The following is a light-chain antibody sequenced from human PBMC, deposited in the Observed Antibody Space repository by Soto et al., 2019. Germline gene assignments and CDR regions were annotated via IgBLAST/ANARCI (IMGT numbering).Light chain of an antibody. J-gene: IGLJ2*01. CDR1: RSNIGTNF. V-gene: IGLV1-51*01. CDR3: ATWDSSLSVVV. Sequence: QSVLTQPPSMSAAPGQKVTISCSGSRSNIGTNFVSWYQQLPGSAPKLLNYDSNKRPSGIPDRFSASKSGTSATLGITGLQTGDEADYYCATWDSSLSVVVFGGGTQLTVL. CDR2: DSN.